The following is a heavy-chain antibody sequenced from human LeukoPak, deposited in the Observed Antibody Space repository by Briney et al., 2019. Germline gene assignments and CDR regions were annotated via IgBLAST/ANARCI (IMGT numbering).Heavy chain of an antibody. D-gene: IGHD5-12*01. V-gene: IGHV4-4*07. J-gene: IGHJ5*02. CDR3: ARASGYSGYDYWFDP. Sequence: PSETLSLTCTVSGDSISSYYWSWIRQPAGKGLEWIGRIYTSGSTNYNPSLKSRVTISVDTSKNQFSLKLSSVTAADTAVYYCARASGYSGYDYWFDPWGQGTLVTVSS. CDR1: GDSISSYY. CDR2: IYTSGST.